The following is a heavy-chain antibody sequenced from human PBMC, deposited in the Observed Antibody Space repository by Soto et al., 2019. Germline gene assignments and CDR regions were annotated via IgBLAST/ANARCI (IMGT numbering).Heavy chain of an antibody. CDR3: ARRDKSGYFNWFDP. Sequence: SXNISCRTSGYRFTSYWIALVRQMPGKGLEWMGIIFPSDSDTRYSPSFQGQVTISADRSTSTVFLQWASLKASDTAVYFCARRDKSGYFNWFDPWGQGTLVTVSS. V-gene: IGHV5-51*01. J-gene: IGHJ5*02. CDR2: IFPSDSDT. CDR1: GYRFTSYW. D-gene: IGHD3-22*01.